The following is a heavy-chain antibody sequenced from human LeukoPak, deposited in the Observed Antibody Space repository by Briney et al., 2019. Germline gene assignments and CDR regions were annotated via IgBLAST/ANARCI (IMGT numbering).Heavy chain of an antibody. CDR1: GFTFSSYW. J-gene: IGHJ5*02. CDR3: ARVPYCGGDCYSNWFDP. Sequence: GGSLRLSCEASGFTFSSYWMSWVRQAPGKGLEWVSGINWNGGSTGYADSVKGRFTISRDNAKNSLYLQMNSLRAEDTALYYCARVPYCGGDCYSNWFDPWGQGTLVTVSS. D-gene: IGHD2-21*02. V-gene: IGHV3-20*04. CDR2: INWNGGST.